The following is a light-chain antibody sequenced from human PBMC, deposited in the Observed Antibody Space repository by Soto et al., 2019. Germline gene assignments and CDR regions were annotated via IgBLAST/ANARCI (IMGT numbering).Light chain of an antibody. CDR1: QSISSY. J-gene: IGKJ4*01. CDR3: QQSYSTLALT. Sequence: DIQMTQSPSSLSASVGDRLTITCRARQSISSYLNWYQQKPGKAPKLLIYGASSLQSGVPSRFSGSGSGTDFTLTICSLQPEDFATYYCQQSYSTLALTFGGGTKVEIK. CDR2: GAS. V-gene: IGKV1-39*01.